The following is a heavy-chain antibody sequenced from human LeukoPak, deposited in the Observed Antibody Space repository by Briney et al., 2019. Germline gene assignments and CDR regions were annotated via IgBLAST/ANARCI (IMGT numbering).Heavy chain of an antibody. J-gene: IGHJ2*01. Sequence: PGGSLRLSCAASGFTFSSYWMHWVRQAPGKGLVWVSRINTDGRRTSYADSVKGRFTISRDNAKNTLYLQMNSLRAEDTAVYYCARGIVGATALYWYFDLWGRGTLVTVSS. CDR2: INTDGRRT. CDR3: ARGIVGATALYWYFDL. D-gene: IGHD1-26*01. CDR1: GFTFSSYW. V-gene: IGHV3-74*01.